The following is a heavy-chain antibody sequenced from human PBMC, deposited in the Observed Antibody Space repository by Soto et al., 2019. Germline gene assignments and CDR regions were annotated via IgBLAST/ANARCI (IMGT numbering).Heavy chain of an antibody. D-gene: IGHD3-16*01. CDR3: TRASSLDFDL. Sequence: PGGSLRLSCTTSGFTLGDYALSWVRQAPGKGLEWVGFIRRNAYGGTTDYAASVKGRFTISRDDSKSIAYLQMNSLRTEDTALYYCTRASSLDFDLWGQGTLVTVSS. CDR1: GFTLGDYA. J-gene: IGHJ4*02. V-gene: IGHV3-49*04. CDR2: IRRNAYGGTT.